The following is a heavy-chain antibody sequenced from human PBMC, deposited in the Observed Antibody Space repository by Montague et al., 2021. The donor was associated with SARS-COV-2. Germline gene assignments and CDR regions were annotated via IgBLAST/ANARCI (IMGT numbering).Heavy chain of an antibody. Sequence: SLRLSCAASGFTFSSYAMHWVRPAPGKGLEWVAVISYDGSNKYYADSVKGRFTISRDNSKNTLYLQMNSLSAEDTAVYYCARDVFPPSSWPAEYFQHWGQGTLVTVSS. V-gene: IGHV3-30-3*01. CDR1: GFTFSSYA. D-gene: IGHD6-13*01. J-gene: IGHJ1*01. CDR3: ARDVFPPSSWPAEYFQH. CDR2: ISYDGSNK.